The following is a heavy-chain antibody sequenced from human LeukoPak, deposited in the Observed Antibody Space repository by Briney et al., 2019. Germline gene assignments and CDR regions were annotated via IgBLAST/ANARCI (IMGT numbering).Heavy chain of an antibody. V-gene: IGHV4-39*07. CDR3: ASDRGSGGWYARTGGYFDY. Sequence: SETLSLTCTISGGSISNNNYYWGWIRQPPGKGLEWIGSIYYSGTTHYNPSLKSRVTISVDTSKNQFSLKLSSVTAADTAVYYCASDRGSGGWYARTGGYFDYWGQGTLVTVSS. CDR1: GGSISNNNYY. D-gene: IGHD6-19*01. CDR2: IYYSGTT. J-gene: IGHJ4*02.